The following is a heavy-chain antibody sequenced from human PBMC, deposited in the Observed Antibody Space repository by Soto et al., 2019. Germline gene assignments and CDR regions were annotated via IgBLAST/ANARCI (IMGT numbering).Heavy chain of an antibody. V-gene: IGHV3-30*18. D-gene: IGHD2-8*01. CDR3: AKDGDGYNGGFDY. CDR1: GFTFSSYG. Sequence: HPGGSLRLSCAASGFTFSSYGMHWVRQAPGKGLEWVAVISYDGSNKYYADSVKGRFTISRDNSKNTLYLQMNSLRAGDTAVYYCAKDGDGYNGGFDYWGQGTLVTVSS. J-gene: IGHJ4*02. CDR2: ISYDGSNK.